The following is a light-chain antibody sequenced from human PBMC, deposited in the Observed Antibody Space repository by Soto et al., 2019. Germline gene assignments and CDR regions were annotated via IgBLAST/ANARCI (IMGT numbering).Light chain of an antibody. CDR1: QSISGN. Sequence: EIVITRSPATLSVSPGESATLSWRASQSISGNLAWYQQKPGLSPRLLIYHTSTRATGVPARFSGSGSGTEFSLTISSLQSEDFAVYYCQRYDNWPLTFGGGTKVDIK. J-gene: IGKJ4*01. CDR3: QRYDNWPLT. V-gene: IGKV3-15*01. CDR2: HTS.